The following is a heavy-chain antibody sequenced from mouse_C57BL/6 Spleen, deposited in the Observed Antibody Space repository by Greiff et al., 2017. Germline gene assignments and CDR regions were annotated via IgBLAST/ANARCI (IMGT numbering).Heavy chain of an antibody. Sequence: QVQLQQSGPELVKPGASVKISCKASGYAFSSSWMNWVKQRPGKGLEWIGRIYPGDGDTNYNGKFKGKATLTADKSSSTAYMQLSSLTSEDSAVYFCASYYSNWYFDVGGTGTTVTVSS. CDR3: ASYYSNWYFDV. CDR2: IYPGDGDT. D-gene: IGHD2-5*01. J-gene: IGHJ1*03. V-gene: IGHV1-82*01. CDR1: GYAFSSSW.